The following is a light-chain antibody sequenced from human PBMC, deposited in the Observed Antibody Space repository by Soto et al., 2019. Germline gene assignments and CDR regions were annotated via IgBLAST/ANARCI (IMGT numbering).Light chain of an antibody. CDR2: EVS. V-gene: IGLV2-8*01. J-gene: IGLJ2*01. CDR3: SSYAGRNTVV. Sequence: QSALTQPPSASGTPGQSVTISCTGTSSDVGGYNLVSWYQQHPGKSPKLLMYEVSKRPSGVPGRFSGSKSGSTASLTVSGLQAEDEADYYCSSYAGRNTVVFGGGTQLTVL. CDR1: SSDVGGYNL.